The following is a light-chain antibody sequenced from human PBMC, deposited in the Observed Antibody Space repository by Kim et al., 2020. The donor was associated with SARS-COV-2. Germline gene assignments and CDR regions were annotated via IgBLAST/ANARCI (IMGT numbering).Light chain of an antibody. CDR1: QDIRND. Sequence: ASVGDRGTITCRASQDIRNDLGWYQQNPGRAPKRLIYGASSLQSGVPSRCSGSGSGTEFTLTISSLQPEDFATYFCLQHNTYPITFGQGTRLEIK. J-gene: IGKJ5*01. CDR2: GAS. CDR3: LQHNTYPIT. V-gene: IGKV1-17*01.